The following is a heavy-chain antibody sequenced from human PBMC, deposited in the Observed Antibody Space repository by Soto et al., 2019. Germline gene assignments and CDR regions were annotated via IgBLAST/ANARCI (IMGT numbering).Heavy chain of an antibody. D-gene: IGHD3-16*01. V-gene: IGHV4-31*03. CDR2: IYYSGST. J-gene: IGHJ5*02. CDR3: ARVGGINWFDP. CDR1: GGSISSGGYY. Sequence: QVQLQESGPGLVKPSQTLSLTCTVSGGSISSGGYYWSWIRQHPGKGLEWIGYIYYSGSTYYNPFLQSRVTTSVDTSKNQFTLKLSSVTAADTAVYYGARVGGINWFDPWGQGTLVTVSS.